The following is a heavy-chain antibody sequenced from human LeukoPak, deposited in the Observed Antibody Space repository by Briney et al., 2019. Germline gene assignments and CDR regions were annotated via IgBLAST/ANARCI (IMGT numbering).Heavy chain of an antibody. CDR3: VTELIDCGGMGCPYHFEH. CDR1: ALTLSIYS. V-gene: IGHV3-21*01. J-gene: IGHJ4*02. CDR2: ISSSRSYI. D-gene: IGHD2-21*01. Sequence: GGSLTLSCAASALTLSIYSMIWARQAPGKGLEWVSAISSSRSYIYYADAVKGRFTISRDNAKNTLYLQMNSLRGEDTAVYYCVTELIDCGGMGCPYHFEHWGQGTLVTVSS.